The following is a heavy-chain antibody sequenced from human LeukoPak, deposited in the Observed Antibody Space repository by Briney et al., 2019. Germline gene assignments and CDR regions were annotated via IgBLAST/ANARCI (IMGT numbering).Heavy chain of an antibody. V-gene: IGHV4-38-2*01. D-gene: IGHD7-27*01. CDR3: AQTQADTAGRLGGFDY. CDR1: GSSFSSDAM. J-gene: IGHJ4*02. Sequence: PSETLSLTCAAFGSSFSSDAMHWCRRQPPGKGLEWIGSIYRSGSTYYNSSLRSRITISLDTSKNQLSLKLTSVSAADTAVYYCAQTQADTAGRLGGFDYWGQGILVTVSS. CDR2: IYRSGST.